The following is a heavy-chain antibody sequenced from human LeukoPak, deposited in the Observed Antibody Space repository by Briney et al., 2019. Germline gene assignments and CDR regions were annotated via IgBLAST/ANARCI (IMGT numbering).Heavy chain of an antibody. V-gene: IGHV3-21*01. CDR2: SSSSYI. Sequence: SSSSYIYYADSVKGRFTISRDNAKNLLYLQMNSLRAEDTAVYYCARDARRFGEPRLFDPWGQGTLVTVCS. D-gene: IGHD3-10*01. CDR3: ARDARRFGEPRLFDP. J-gene: IGHJ5*02.